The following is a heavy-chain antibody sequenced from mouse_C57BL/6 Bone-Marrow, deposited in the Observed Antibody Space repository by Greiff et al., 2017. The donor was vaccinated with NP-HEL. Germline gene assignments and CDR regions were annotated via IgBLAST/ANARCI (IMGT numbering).Heavy chain of an antibody. CDR3: ARNYVRDYFDY. Sequence: EVQLQQSGPELVKPGASVKISCKASGYTFTDYYMNWVKQSHGKSLEWIGDINPNNGGTSYNQKFKGKATLTVDKSSSTAYMELRSLTSEDSAVYYCARNYVRDYFDYWGQGTTLTVSS. D-gene: IGHD2-1*01. V-gene: IGHV1-26*01. J-gene: IGHJ2*01. CDR1: GYTFTDYY. CDR2: INPNNGGT.